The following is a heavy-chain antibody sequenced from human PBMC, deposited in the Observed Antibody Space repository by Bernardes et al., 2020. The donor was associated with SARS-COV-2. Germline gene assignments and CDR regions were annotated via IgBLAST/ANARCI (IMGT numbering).Heavy chain of an antibody. CDR2: ISAYNGNT. V-gene: IGHV1-18*01. D-gene: IGHD3-9*01. CDR1: GYTFTSYG. Sequence: ASVKVSCKASGYTFTSYGISWVRQAPGQGLEWMGWISAYNGNTNYAQKLQGRVTMTTDTSTSTAYMELRSLRSDDTAVYYCARDKGGEVRYFDWVYYYYGMDVWGQGTTVTVSS. CDR3: ARDKGGEVRYFDWVYYYYGMDV. J-gene: IGHJ6*02.